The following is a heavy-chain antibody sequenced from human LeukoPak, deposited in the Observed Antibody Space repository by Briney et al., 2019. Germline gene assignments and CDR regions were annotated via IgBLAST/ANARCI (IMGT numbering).Heavy chain of an antibody. CDR3: ARDLRRRVTAIGYGPNEYYYYMDV. CDR2: ISTSGST. D-gene: IGHD4/OR15-4a*01. CDR1: GGSISSNY. Sequence: SETLSLTCTVSGGSISSNYWSWIRQPAGRGLEWIGRISTSGSTNYNPSLKSRVTMSVDTSKNQFSLKLSSVTAADTAVYYCARDLRRRVTAIGYGPNEYYYYMDVWGKGTTVTISS. V-gene: IGHV4-4*07. J-gene: IGHJ6*03.